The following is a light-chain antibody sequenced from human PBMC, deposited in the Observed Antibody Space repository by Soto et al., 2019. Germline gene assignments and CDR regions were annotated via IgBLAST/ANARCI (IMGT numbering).Light chain of an antibody. Sequence: QSVLTQPASVSGSPGQSITISCTGTSSDVGGYDYVSWYQKFPGKAPKLLIFEVSNRPSGVSNRFSGSKSGNTASLTISGLQAEDEADYFCSSYTSTSTPYVFGTGTKVTVL. CDR3: SSYTSTSTPYV. V-gene: IGLV2-14*01. CDR2: EVS. CDR1: SSDVGGYDY. J-gene: IGLJ1*01.